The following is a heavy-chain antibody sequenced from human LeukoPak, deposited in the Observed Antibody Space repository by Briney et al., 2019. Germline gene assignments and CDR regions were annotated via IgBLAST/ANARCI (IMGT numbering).Heavy chain of an antibody. D-gene: IGHD1-26*01. Sequence: ASVTLSCTASGYTFNSYGINWGRQAPGQGHEWVGLISVYNGQTNYAHKFQGRVTMTTDTSTRTVYMELRSLRSDDTAVYYCARDSGWEIQHYYCDPWGQGTLVTVSA. CDR2: ISVYNGQT. CDR1: GYTFNSYG. V-gene: IGHV1-18*01. CDR3: ARDSGWEIQHYYCDP. J-gene: IGHJ5*02.